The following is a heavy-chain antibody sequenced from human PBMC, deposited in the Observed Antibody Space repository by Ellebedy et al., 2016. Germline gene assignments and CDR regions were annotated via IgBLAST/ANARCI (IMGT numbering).Heavy chain of an antibody. CDR1: GYTFMNYD. CDR3: ARETRDGVGTSEAFYDP. J-gene: IGHJ5*02. CDR2: SNKR. V-gene: IGHV1-18*01. Sequence: ASVKVSCXASGYTFMNYDISWVRQAPGQGLEWMGGSNKRNHAQKFQGRVSMTTDTSTSTAYMELRSLRFDDTAVYYCARETRDGVGTSEAFYDPWGQGTLVTVS. D-gene: IGHD4-23*01.